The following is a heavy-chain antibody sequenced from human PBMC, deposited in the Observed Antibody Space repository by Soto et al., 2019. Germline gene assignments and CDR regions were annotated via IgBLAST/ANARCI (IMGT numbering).Heavy chain of an antibody. Sequence: GASVKVSCKASGYTFTSYAMHWVSQAPGQRLEWMGWINAGNGNTKYSQKFQGRVTITRDTSASTAYMELSSLRSEDTAVYYCAREYCTNGVCYNYYYYYGMDVWGQGTTVTVSS. V-gene: IGHV1-3*01. CDR3: AREYCTNGVCYNYYYYYGMDV. CDR1: GYTFTSYA. D-gene: IGHD2-8*01. CDR2: INAGNGNT. J-gene: IGHJ6*02.